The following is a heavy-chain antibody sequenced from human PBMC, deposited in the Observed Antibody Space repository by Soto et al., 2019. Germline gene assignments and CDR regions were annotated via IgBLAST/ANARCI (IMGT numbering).Heavy chain of an antibody. J-gene: IGHJ4*02. D-gene: IGHD3-10*01. V-gene: IGHV4-59*01. Sequence: SETLSLTCTVSGGSISSYYWSWIRQPPGKGLEWIVYIYYSGSTNYNPSLKSRVTISVDTSKNKFSLKLSSVTAADTAVYYCAREEVYYYGYYLKGHYFDXWGQGTPVTVSX. CDR1: GGSISSYY. CDR3: AREEVYYYGYYLKGHYFDX. CDR2: IYYSGST.